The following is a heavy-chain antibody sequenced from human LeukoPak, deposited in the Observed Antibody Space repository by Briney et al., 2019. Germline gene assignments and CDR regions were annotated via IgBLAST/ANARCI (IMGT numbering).Heavy chain of an antibody. CDR2: IYYSGST. CDR3: ARGAGYSSGWYQFDY. V-gene: IGHV4-59*01. Sequence: SETLSLTCTVSGGSISSYYWSWIRQPPGKGLEWIGYIYYSGSTNYNPSLKSRVTISVDTSKNQFSLKLSSVTAADTAVYCCARGAGYSSGWYQFDYWGQGTLVTVSS. CDR1: GGSISSYY. D-gene: IGHD6-19*01. J-gene: IGHJ4*02.